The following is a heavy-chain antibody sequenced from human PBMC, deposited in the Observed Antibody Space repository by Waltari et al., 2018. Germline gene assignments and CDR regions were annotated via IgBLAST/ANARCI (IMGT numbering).Heavy chain of an antibody. CDR2: FSYNGNI. V-gene: IGHV4-39*07. Sequence: QVQMQESGPGLVRPSETLSLPCAVSGGSITTITSFWGWIRQPPGKGLEWIGSFSYNGNIYYNPSLKSRVTISGDTSKNQISLLLSSVTAADTAVYYCARGLGAIYWGHGTPVTVSS. CDR3: ARGLGAIY. D-gene: IGHD3-16*01. J-gene: IGHJ4*01. CDR1: GGSITTITSF.